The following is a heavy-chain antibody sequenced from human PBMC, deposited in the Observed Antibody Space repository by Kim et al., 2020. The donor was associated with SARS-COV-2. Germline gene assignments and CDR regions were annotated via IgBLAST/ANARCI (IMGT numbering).Heavy chain of an antibody. V-gene: IGHV3-30*03. Sequence: GGSLRLSCAASGFALSGYGMHWVRQAPGRGLEWLIFISDDGADRFYGDSVKGRSTISRDNSKNTLYLQMNSLRPEDTALYYCVREGSDDGSLSGAFDIWGQGTMVTVSS. D-gene: IGHD1-26*01. CDR2: ISDDGADR. J-gene: IGHJ3*02. CDR1: GFALSGYG. CDR3: VREGSDDGSLSGAFDI.